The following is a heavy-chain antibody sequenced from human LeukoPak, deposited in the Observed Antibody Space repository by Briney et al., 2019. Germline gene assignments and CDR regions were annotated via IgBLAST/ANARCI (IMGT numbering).Heavy chain of an antibody. Sequence: GGSLRLSCAASGFTFDDYAMHWVRQAPGKGLEWVSGISWNSGSIGYADSVKGRFTISRDNAKNSLYLQMNSLRAEDTAVYYCARDQEGYFDYWGQGTLVTVSS. V-gene: IGHV3-9*01. CDR1: GFTFDDYA. CDR2: ISWNSGSI. CDR3: ARDQEGYFDY. J-gene: IGHJ4*02.